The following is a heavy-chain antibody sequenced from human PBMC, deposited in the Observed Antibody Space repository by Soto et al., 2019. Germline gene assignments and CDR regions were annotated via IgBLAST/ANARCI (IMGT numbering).Heavy chain of an antibody. D-gene: IGHD5-12*01. Sequence: QVHLVQSGAEVRKPGASVKVSCKASGYTFTNYGISWVRQAPGQGLEWMGWISGYNGNTNYAQKFQGRVTMTADTSTSTVYMELRSLRSDDSALYYCARFQVAPGSSWFDPWGQGTLVTVSS. CDR3: ARFQVAPGSSWFDP. J-gene: IGHJ5*02. CDR1: GYTFTNYG. CDR2: ISGYNGNT. V-gene: IGHV1-18*04.